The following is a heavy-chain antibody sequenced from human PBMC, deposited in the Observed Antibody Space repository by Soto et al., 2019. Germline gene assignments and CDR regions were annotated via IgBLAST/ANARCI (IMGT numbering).Heavy chain of an antibody. V-gene: IGHV4-59*01. D-gene: IGHD6-19*01. CDR3: ARDSSGWYVFDY. J-gene: IGHJ4*02. Sequence: KSSETLSLTCTVFVGSISSYYWSWIRQPPGKGLEWIGYIYYIGSTNYNPSLKSRVTISVDTSKNQFSLKLSSVTAADTAVYYCARDSSGWYVFDYWGQGTLVTVS. CDR1: VGSISSYY. CDR2: IYYIGST.